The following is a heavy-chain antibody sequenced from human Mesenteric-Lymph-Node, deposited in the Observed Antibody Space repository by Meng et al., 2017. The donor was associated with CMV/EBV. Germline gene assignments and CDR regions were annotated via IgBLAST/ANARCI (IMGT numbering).Heavy chain of an antibody. CDR1: GFIFSSYG. Sequence: GGSLRLSCAASGFIFSSYGMHWVRQAPGKGLEWVAFIRYDESNEYYADSVKGRFTVSRDNSKNTLFLQMSSLRAEDTAVYYCTRDPFFGAYDIWGQGTMVTVSS. D-gene: IGHD3-3*01. V-gene: IGHV3-30*02. CDR2: IRYDESNE. CDR3: TRDPFFGAYDI. J-gene: IGHJ3*02.